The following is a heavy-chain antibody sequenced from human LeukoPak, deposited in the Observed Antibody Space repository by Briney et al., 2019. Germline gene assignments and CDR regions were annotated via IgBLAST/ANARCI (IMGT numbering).Heavy chain of an antibody. CDR2: IYSGGST. J-gene: IGHJ4*02. V-gene: IGHV3-66*01. CDR3: ARVLWSSRDGEGHPGGAQGY. CDR1: GFTVSSNY. D-gene: IGHD3-3*01. Sequence: GGSLRLSCAASGFTVSSNYMSWVRQAPGKGLEWVSVIYSGGSTYYADSVKGRFTISRDNSKNTLYLQMNSLRAEDTAVYYCARVLWSSRDGEGHPGGAQGYWGQGTLVTVSS.